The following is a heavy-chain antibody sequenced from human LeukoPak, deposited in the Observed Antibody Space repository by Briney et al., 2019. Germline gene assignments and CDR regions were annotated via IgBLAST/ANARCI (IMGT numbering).Heavy chain of an antibody. CDR3: ARLDPYSYGYWVP. D-gene: IGHD5-18*01. V-gene: IGHV5-51*01. Sequence: GESLKISCKGSGYSFTSYWIGWVRQMPGKGLEWMGIIYPGDSDTRYSPSFQGQVTISADKSISTAYLQRSSLKASDTAMYYCARLDPYSYGYWVPWGQGTLVTVSS. CDR2: IYPGDSDT. CDR1: GYSFTSYW. J-gene: IGHJ5*02.